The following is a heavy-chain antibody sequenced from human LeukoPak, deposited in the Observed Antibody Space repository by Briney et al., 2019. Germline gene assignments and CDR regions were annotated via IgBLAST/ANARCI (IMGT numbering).Heavy chain of an antibody. V-gene: IGHV4-34*01. D-gene: IGHD2-15*01. CDR2: INHSGST. CDR3: ARFYSAHNWFDP. CDR1: GGSFSGYY. Sequence: PSETLSLTCAVYGGSFSGYYWSWIRQPPGKGLEWIGEINHSGSTNYNPSLKSRVTISVDTSKNQFSLKLSSVTAADTAVYYCARFYSAHNWFDPWGQGTLVTVSS. J-gene: IGHJ5*02.